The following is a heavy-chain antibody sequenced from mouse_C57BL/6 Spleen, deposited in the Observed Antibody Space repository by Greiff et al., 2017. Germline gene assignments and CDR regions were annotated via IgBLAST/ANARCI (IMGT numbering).Heavy chain of an antibody. CDR3: ARKNYYYGSSYYAMDD. CDR2: ISSGSSTI. V-gene: IGHV5-17*01. D-gene: IGHD1-1*01. CDR1: GFTFSDYG. Sequence: EVNVVESGGGLVKPGASLKLSCAASGFTFSDYGMHWVRQAPEKGLEWVAYISSGSSTIYYADTVKGRFTISRDNDKNTLFLQMISLRSEDTAMYYCARKNYYYGSSYYAMDDWGQGASVTASS. J-gene: IGHJ4*01.